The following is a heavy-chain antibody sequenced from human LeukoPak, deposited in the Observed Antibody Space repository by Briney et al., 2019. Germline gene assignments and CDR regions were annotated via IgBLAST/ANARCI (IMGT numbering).Heavy chain of an antibody. J-gene: IGHJ5*02. CDR3: VKATSP. Sequence: GGSLRLSCSASGFTFRMESLHWVRQAPGKGLEYVSGINSNGGITYYADSVKGRFTISRDNSKSTLYLQMSSLGTEDTAVYYCVKATSPWGQGTLVTVSS. CDR2: INSNGGIT. CDR1: GFTFRMES. D-gene: IGHD4-11*01. V-gene: IGHV3-64D*09.